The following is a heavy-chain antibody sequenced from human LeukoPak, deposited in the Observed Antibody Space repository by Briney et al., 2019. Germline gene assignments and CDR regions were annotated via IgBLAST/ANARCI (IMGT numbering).Heavy chain of an antibody. CDR3: ARAHCPAAGRTKGYYFDY. Sequence: PSETLSLTCAVYGGSFSGYYWSWIRQPPGKGLEWIGEINHSGSTNYNPSLKSRVTISVDTPKNQFSLKLSSVTAADTAVYYCARAHCPAAGRTKGYYFDYWGQGTLVTVSS. CDR1: GGSFSGYY. V-gene: IGHV4-34*01. J-gene: IGHJ4*02. D-gene: IGHD6-13*01. CDR2: INHSGST.